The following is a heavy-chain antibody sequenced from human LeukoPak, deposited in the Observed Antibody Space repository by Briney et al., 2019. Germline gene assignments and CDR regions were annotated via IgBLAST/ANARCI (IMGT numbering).Heavy chain of an antibody. J-gene: IGHJ3*02. CDR1: GYTFTGYY. CDR3: ARVFGVVIDAFDI. Sequence: GASVKVSSKASGYTFTGYYMHWVRQAPGQGLEWMGWINPNSGGTNYAQKFQGRVTMTRDTSISTAYMELSRLRSDDTAVYYCARVFGVVIDAFDIWGQRTMVTVSS. V-gene: IGHV1-2*02. CDR2: INPNSGGT. D-gene: IGHD3-3*01.